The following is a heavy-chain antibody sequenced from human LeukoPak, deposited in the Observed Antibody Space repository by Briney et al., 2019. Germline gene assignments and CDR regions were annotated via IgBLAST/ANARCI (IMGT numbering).Heavy chain of an antibody. J-gene: IGHJ4*02. CDR2: IYPSDSDT. CDR1: GYRFTSYW. Sequence: GESLKISCKGSGYRFTSYWIGWVRQMPGKGLEWMGIIYPSDSDTRYSPSFQGQVIISADKSISTAYLQWSSLKASDTAMYYCAAAAGTEALEYWGQGTLVAVSS. CDR3: AAAAGTEALEY. V-gene: IGHV5-51*01. D-gene: IGHD6-19*01.